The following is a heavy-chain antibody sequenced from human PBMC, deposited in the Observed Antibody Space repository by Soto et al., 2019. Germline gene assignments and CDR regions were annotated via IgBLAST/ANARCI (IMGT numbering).Heavy chain of an antibody. V-gene: IGHV1-69*13. CDR3: ASDYYGSRSYYKQRPYSFDY. J-gene: IGHJ4*02. CDR1: GGTFSSYA. D-gene: IGHD3-10*01. Sequence: SVKVSCKASGGTFSSYAISWVRQAPGQGLEWMGGIIPIFGTANYAQKFQGRVTITADESTSTAYMELSSLRSEDTAVYYCASDYYGSRSYYKQRPYSFDYWGQGTLVTVSS. CDR2: IIPIFGTA.